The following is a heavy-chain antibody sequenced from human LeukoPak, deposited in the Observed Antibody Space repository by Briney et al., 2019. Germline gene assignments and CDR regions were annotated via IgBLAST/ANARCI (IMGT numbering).Heavy chain of an antibody. J-gene: IGHJ4*02. V-gene: IGHV3-30*18. CDR3: AKDSGVIAVAGTGDY. D-gene: IGHD6-19*01. CDR2: ISSDGNIK. Sequence: LPGGSLRLSCAASGFTFSRYGMHWVRQAPGKGPEWAAVISSDGNIKYYIDSVKGRFTISRDNSKNTLYLQMNSLRAEDTAVYYCAKDSGVIAVAGTGDYWGQGTLVTVSS. CDR1: GFTFSRYG.